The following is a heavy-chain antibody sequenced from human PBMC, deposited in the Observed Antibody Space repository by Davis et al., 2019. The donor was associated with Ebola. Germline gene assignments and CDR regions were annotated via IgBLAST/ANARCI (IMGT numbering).Heavy chain of an antibody. CDR3: AKGAFEFQH. V-gene: IGHV3-30*02. D-gene: IGHD3-9*01. CDR2: IRYDGSNK. CDR1: GFTFSNYA. J-gene: IGHJ1*01. Sequence: GGSLRLSCAASGFTFSNYAMHWVRQAPGKGLEWVTFIRYDGSNKYYADSVKGRFTISRDNSKNTLYLQMNSLSTEDTAVYYCAKGAFEFQHWGQGTLVTVSS.